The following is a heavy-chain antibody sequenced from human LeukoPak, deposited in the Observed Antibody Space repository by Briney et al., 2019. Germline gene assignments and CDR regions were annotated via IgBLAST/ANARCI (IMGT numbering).Heavy chain of an antibody. CDR2: ISWNSNTR. J-gene: IGHJ6*03. Sequence: GGSLRLSCAVSGFTFDDYAMHWVRQVPGKGLEWVAGISWNSNTRGYVDSVKGRFTISRDNARNSLYLQMNSLRAEDTAVYYCARGDRELRYFDWLSGSDYYYYMDVWGKGTTVTISS. CDR1: GFTFDDYA. V-gene: IGHV3-9*01. D-gene: IGHD3-9*01. CDR3: ARGDRELRYFDWLSGSDYYYYMDV.